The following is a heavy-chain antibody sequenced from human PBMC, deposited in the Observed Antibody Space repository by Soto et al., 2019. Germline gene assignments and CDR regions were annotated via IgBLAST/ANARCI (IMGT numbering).Heavy chain of an antibody. V-gene: IGHV3-30-3*01. Sequence: PGGSLRLSCAASGFTFSSYAMHWVRQAPGKGLEWVAVISYDGSNKYNADSVKGRFTISRDNSKNTLYLQMNSLRAEDTAVYYCARFTVTTGDYGIDVWGQGTTVTVSS. J-gene: IGHJ6*02. CDR3: ARFTVTTGDYGIDV. D-gene: IGHD4-4*01. CDR1: GFTFSSYA. CDR2: ISYDGSNK.